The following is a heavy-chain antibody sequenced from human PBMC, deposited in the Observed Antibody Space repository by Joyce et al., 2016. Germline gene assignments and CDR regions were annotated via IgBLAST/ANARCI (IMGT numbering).Heavy chain of an antibody. CDR2: VYLHCIT. D-gene: IGHD5-18*01. J-gene: IGHJ2*01. V-gene: IGHV4-38-2*01. CDR1: GLSFDLHSF. CDR3: ARRPYNVHTPLGSDWYFDL. Sequence: QVQLQESGPGLVKPSETLSLTCGVSGLSFDLHSFWGWIRQPPGKGLEWIGKVYLHCITHYSPSLKSRVTIAMDTSKNQFSLNLNSLTAADTAVYFCARRPYNVHTPLGSDWYFDLWGRGTLVTVSS.